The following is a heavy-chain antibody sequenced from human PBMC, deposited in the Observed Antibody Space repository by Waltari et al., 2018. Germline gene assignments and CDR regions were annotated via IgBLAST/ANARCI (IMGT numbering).Heavy chain of an antibody. Sequence: QVQLVQSGAEVKKPGSSVKVSCKASGGTFSSYAISWVRQATGQGLEWMGWIIPIVRTASYTQKLQGRVTITTDESTSTADMWLSRLRSWITAGYDCANGGCYDCCSGKYYCMDVWGKGTTVTVSS. J-gene: IGHJ6*03. V-gene: IGHV1-69*05. CDR2: IIPIVRTA. CDR3: ANGGCYDCCSGKYYCMDV. CDR1: GGTFSSYA. D-gene: IGHD3-3*01.